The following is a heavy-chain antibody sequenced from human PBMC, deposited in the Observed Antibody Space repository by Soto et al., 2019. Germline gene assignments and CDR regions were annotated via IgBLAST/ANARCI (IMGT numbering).Heavy chain of an antibody. V-gene: IGHV3-49*03. J-gene: IGHJ4*02. CDR1: GFNFNTFA. CDR3: AKDGYNYYEF. D-gene: IGHD5-12*01. Sequence: GGSLRLSCAASGFNFNTFAMSWIRQAPGKGLEWVSHISSSGGTIDYAASVKGRFVISRDDSKGIAYLHMNSLKTEDTATYFCAKDGYNYYEFWGRGTLVTVSS. CDR2: ISSSGGTI.